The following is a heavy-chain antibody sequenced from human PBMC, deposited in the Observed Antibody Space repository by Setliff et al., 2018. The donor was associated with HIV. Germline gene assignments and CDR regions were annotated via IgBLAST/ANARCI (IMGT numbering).Heavy chain of an antibody. CDR1: GLTLSIYS. J-gene: IGHJ4*02. Sequence: GGSLRLSCAASGLTLSIYSMSWLRQAPGKGLEWVSSISPDSTYIYYADSVKGRFTISRDNAKNSLYLQMNSLRAEDTAVYYCTRRYCTSTSCSSPYDYWGRGTLVTVSS. CDR3: TRRYCTSTSCSSPYDY. CDR2: ISPDSTYI. D-gene: IGHD2-2*01. V-gene: IGHV3-21*01.